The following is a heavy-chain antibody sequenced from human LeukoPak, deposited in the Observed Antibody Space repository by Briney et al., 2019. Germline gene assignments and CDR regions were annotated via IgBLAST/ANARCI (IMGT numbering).Heavy chain of an antibody. CDR2: ISSTSAYI. Sequence: PRGSLRLSCAASGFTFSSYGMNWVRQAPERGGEWVSSISSTSAYIFYADSMRGRFTISRDNAKNSLYLQMNSLRVEDTAVYFCARKLTGSFDIWGQGTMVTVSS. CDR3: ARKLTGSFDI. J-gene: IGHJ3*02. V-gene: IGHV3-21*01. CDR1: GFTFSSYG. D-gene: IGHD7-27*01.